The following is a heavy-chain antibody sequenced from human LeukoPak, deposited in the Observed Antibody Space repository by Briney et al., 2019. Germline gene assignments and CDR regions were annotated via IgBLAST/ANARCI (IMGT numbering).Heavy chain of an antibody. D-gene: IGHD6-25*01. Sequence: SETLSPTCTVSGGSISSYYWSWIRQPPGKGLEWIGYIYYSGSNNYNPSLKSRVTISEDTSKNQFFLKLSSVTAADTAVYYCARVPQRENAVHWYFDLWGRGTLVTVSS. J-gene: IGHJ2*01. CDR1: GGSISSYY. V-gene: IGHV4-59*01. CDR3: ARVPQRENAVHWYFDL. CDR2: IYYSGSN.